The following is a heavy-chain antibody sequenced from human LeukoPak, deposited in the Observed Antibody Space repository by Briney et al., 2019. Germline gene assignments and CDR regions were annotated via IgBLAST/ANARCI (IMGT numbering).Heavy chain of an antibody. Sequence: ASVKVSCKASGYTFTDYYMHWVRQAPGQGLEWMGWINPNSGDTNYAQKFQDRVTMTRDTSISTGYMELSRLESDDTAVYYCAREGDSNYFDYWGQGTLVTVSS. J-gene: IGHJ4*02. CDR1: GYTFTDYY. D-gene: IGHD3-16*01. V-gene: IGHV1-2*02. CDR2: INPNSGDT. CDR3: AREGDSNYFDY.